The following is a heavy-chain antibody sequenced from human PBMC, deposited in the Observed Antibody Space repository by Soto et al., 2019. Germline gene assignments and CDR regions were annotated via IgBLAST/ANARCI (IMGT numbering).Heavy chain of an antibody. CDR2: LSGSGGST. V-gene: IGHV3-23*01. D-gene: IGHD2-2*01. CDR3: AKDTVPVATPWFDP. J-gene: IGHJ5*02. Sequence: EVQLLESGGGLVQPGGSLRLSCAASGFTFSNYAMSWVRQAPGKGLEWVSTLSGSGGSTYYADSVKGRFTISRDNSMNTLYLQMNSLRAEDTAVYYCAKDTVPVATPWFDPWGQGTLVTVSS. CDR1: GFTFSNYA.